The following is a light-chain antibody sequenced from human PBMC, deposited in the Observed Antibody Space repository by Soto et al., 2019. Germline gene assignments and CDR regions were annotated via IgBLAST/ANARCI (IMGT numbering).Light chain of an antibody. CDR1: QSISEW. CDR3: QHYKNNWT. V-gene: IGKV1-5*03. J-gene: IGKJ1*01. CDR2: KAS. Sequence: DIQMTQSPSTLSASVGDRVTITCRASQSISEWLAWYQQKPGKATNRLIHKASTLESGVTSRFSGSGSGTAFNLTISSLQPDDFAKYYCQHYKNNWTLGQGTKGEI.